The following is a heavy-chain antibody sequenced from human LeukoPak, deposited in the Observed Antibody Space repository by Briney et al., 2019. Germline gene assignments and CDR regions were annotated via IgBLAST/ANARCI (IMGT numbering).Heavy chain of an antibody. CDR1: GFTFSPYT. V-gene: IGHV3-48*01. D-gene: IGHD6-6*01. Sequence: GGSLRRSCAASGFTFSPYTMHWFRQPPGKGLEWVSYINTGSTTIYYADSVKGRFTISRDNAKNSLYLHMNSLRAEDTAVYYCARDSSVCEFDVWGQGTMVTVSS. CDR2: INTGSTTI. CDR3: ARDSSVCEFDV. J-gene: IGHJ3*01.